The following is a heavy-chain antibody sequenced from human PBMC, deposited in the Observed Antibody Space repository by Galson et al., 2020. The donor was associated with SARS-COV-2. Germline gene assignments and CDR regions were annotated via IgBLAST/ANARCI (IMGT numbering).Heavy chain of an antibody. Sequence: SKTLSLTCAVSGYSISSSNWWGWIRQPPGQGLEWIGYISYSGSTYYNPSLKSRVTMSVDTSKNQFSLKLSSVTAVDTAVYYCAWTSDWGPAATYFDYWGQGTLVTVSS. CDR3: AWTSDWGPAATYFDY. D-gene: IGHD2-15*01. CDR2: ISYSGST. V-gene: IGHV4-28*01. CDR1: GYSISSSNW. J-gene: IGHJ4*02.